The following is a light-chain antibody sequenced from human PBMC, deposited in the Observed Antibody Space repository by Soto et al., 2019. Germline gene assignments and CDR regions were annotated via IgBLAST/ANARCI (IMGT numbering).Light chain of an antibody. CDR2: HVT. CDR1: SNDIGGYNF. CDR3: NSYLGRNTLHV. V-gene: IGLV2-14*01. Sequence: QSALTQPASVAGSPGQSITIPCNGTSNDIGGYNFVSWFQQHPGKAPKLLICHVTRRPSGVSDRFSGSKSGNTACLTISGLLAEDESNYSSNSYLGRNTLHVFRSGTKVPV. J-gene: IGLJ1*01.